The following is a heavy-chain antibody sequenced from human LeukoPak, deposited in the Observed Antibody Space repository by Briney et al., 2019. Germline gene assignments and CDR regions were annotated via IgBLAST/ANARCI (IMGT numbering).Heavy chain of an antibody. D-gene: IGHD3-22*01. CDR2: INPSGGST. V-gene: IGHV1-46*01. Sequence: ASVKVSCKASGYTFTSYYMHWVRQAPGQGLEWMGIINPSGGSTSYAQKFQGRVTMTRDMSTSTVYMELSSLRSEDTAVYYCARDRRVEKYYYDGSLDYWGQGTLVTVSS. CDR3: ARDRRVEKYYYDGSLDY. J-gene: IGHJ4*02. CDR1: GYTFTSYY.